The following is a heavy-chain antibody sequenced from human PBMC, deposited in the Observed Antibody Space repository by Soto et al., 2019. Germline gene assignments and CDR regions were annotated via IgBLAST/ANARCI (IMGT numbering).Heavy chain of an antibody. D-gene: IGHD6-6*01. V-gene: IGHV1-2*02. Sequence: ASVKVSCKASGLSFTGYYIHWLRQAPGQGLEWMGWINAHSGGTEYAQKVQGRVTLTRDTSISTAYMTLSSLRSDDTAIYYCGNDVTRQLAYWLGHWEQGAQVTVSS. CDR1: GLSFTGYY. J-gene: IGHJ5*02. CDR2: INAHSGGT. CDR3: GNDVTRQLAYWLGH.